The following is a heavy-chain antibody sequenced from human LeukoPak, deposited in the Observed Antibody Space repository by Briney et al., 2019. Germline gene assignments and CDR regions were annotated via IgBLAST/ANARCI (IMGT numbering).Heavy chain of an antibody. CDR2: INHSGST. D-gene: IGHD3-10*01. Sequence: SGTLSLTCAVSGGSIISSNWWSWIRQPPGKGLEWIGEINHSGSTNYNPSLKSRVTISVDTSKNQFSLKLNSVTAADTAVYYCARHLRDYYYYMGVWGKGTTVTVSS. V-gene: IGHV4-4*02. CDR3: ARHLRDYYYYMGV. CDR1: GGSIISSNW. J-gene: IGHJ6*03.